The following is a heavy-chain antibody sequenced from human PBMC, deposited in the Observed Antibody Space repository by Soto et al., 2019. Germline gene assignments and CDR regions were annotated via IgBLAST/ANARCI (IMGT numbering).Heavy chain of an antibody. J-gene: IGHJ6*02. V-gene: IGHV3-21*02. D-gene: IGHD3-22*01. Sequence: EVQLVESGGGLVTFGGSLRLSCASSGFTFASYTMLWVRQAPGKGLVWVTSISHHSEYIYHAGSVKGSFTVSRDNAKNSLFLEMTILRDEDTAVYYCARGGSAERQTDGDSYHYYPMDVWGQGTTVTVSS. CDR2: ISHHSEYI. CDR3: ARGGSAERQTDGDSYHYYPMDV. CDR1: GFTFASYT.